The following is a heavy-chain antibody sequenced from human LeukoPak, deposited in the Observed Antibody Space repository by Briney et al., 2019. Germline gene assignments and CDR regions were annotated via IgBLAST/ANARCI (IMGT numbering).Heavy chain of an antibody. J-gene: IGHJ5*02. Sequence: SSETLSLTCAVSGGSISSGGYSWSWIRQPPGKGLEWIGYIYHSGSTYYNPSLKSRVTISVDRSKNQFSLKLSSVTAADTAVYYCAREAGSGSHWVRFDPWGQGTLVTVSS. V-gene: IGHV4-30-2*01. CDR2: IYHSGST. CDR3: AREAGSGSHWVRFDP. CDR1: GGSISSGGYS. D-gene: IGHD3-10*01.